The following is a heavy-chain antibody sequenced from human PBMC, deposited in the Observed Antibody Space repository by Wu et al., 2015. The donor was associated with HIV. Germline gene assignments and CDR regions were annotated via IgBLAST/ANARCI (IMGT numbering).Heavy chain of an antibody. CDR1: NYIYVKYG. D-gene: IGHD2-21*02. CDR3: ARDNGGVVTAFFDY. CDR2: ISAYNGNT. V-gene: IGHV1-18*01. Sequence: QVHLVQSGAEVKKPGASVIVSCKSSNYIYVKYGISWVRQAPGQGLEWMGWISAYNGNTNYAQKLQGRVTMTTDTSTSTAYMELRSLRSDDTAVYYCARDNGGVVTAFFDYWGQGTLVTVSS. J-gene: IGHJ4*02.